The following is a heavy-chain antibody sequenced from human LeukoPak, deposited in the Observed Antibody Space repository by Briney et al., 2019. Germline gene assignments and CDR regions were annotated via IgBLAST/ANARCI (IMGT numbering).Heavy chain of an antibody. CDR2: INPNSGDT. J-gene: IGHJ6*03. D-gene: IGHD1-14*01. CDR1: GYIFTGYY. CDR3: ARSSGRSPNRDYMDV. V-gene: IGHV1-2*02. Sequence: ASVKVSCKASGYIFTGYYMNWVRQAPGQGLEWMGWINPNSGDTNYAQKFQGRVTMTRDTSISTAYMELSRLRSDDTAVYYCARSSGRSPNRDYMDVWGKGATVTISS.